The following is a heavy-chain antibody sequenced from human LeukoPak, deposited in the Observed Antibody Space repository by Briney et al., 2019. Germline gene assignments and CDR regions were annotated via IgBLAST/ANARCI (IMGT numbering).Heavy chain of an antibody. J-gene: IGHJ6*02. V-gene: IGHV3-74*03. CDR2: IESDGTRT. D-gene: IGHD2-2*03. CDR1: GITLSDYW. Sequence: GGSLRLSCAASGITLSDYWMYWVRQGPGKGLVHVSRIESDGTRTVYADSVKGRFTISRDNAKNTMYLQVNSLRAEDTAVYYCVRGGHKLDIETSRYYYGLDVWGQGTTVTVSS. CDR3: VRGGHKLDIETSRYYYGLDV.